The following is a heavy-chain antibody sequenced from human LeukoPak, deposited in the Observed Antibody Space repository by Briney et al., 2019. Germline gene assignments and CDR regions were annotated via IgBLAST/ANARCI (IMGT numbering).Heavy chain of an antibody. V-gene: IGHV4-59*01. CDR1: GASISSYY. J-gene: IGHJ4*02. D-gene: IGHD3-16*01. CDR2: LYNSGSP. CDR3: ARGWGYFDY. Sequence: SEPLSLTCTVSGASISSYYWTWIRQPPGKGQEWIGHLYNSGSPNYNPSLKSRVTISLDTSKNKFSLKLSSVTAADTAVYHCARGWGYFDYWGQGTLVTVSS.